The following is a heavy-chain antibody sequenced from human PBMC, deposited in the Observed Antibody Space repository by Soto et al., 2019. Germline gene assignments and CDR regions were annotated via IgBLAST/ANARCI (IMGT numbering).Heavy chain of an antibody. D-gene: IGHD3-3*01. J-gene: IGHJ4*02. Sequence: ASVKVSCKASGFTFTSSAVQWVRQARGQRLEWIGWIVVGSGNTNYAQKFQERVTITGDMSTSTAYMELSSLRSEDTAVYYCAAFDFWSGYPSPYFDYWGQGTLVTDSS. CDR2: IVVGSGNT. CDR3: AAFDFWSGYPSPYFDY. V-gene: IGHV1-58*01. CDR1: GFTFTSSA.